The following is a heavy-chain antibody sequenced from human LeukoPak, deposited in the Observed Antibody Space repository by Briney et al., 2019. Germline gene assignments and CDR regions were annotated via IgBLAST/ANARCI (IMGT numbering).Heavy chain of an antibody. J-gene: IGHJ4*02. V-gene: IGHV3-21*01. D-gene: IGHD3-22*01. CDR2: ISSSSSYI. Sequence: PGGSLRLSCAASGFTFSSYSMNWVRQAPGKGLEWVSSISSSSSYIYYADSVKGRFTISRDNAKNSLYLQMNSLRAEDTAVYYCARGVTLFYYDSSGYHYYWGQGTLVTVSS. CDR3: ARGVTLFYYDSSGYHYY. CDR1: GFTFSSYS.